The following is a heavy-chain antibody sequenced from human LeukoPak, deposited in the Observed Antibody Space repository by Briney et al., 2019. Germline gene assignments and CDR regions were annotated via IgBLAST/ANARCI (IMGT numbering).Heavy chain of an antibody. CDR3: AREASTEAIHAFDP. J-gene: IGHJ5*02. D-gene: IGHD2-21*01. CDR2: IYSGGST. CDR1: GFTVSSNY. V-gene: IGHV3-66*01. Sequence: GGSLRLSCAASGFTVSSNYMSWVRQAPGKGLGWVSVIYSGGSTYYADSVKGRFTISRDNSKNTLYLQMNSLRAEDTAVYYCAREASTEAIHAFDPWGQGTLVTVSA.